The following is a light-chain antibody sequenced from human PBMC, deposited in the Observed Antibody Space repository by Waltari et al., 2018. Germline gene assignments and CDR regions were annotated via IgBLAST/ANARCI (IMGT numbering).Light chain of an antibody. CDR3: QTGGHGTWV. CDR1: SGHITNV. J-gene: IGLJ3*02. CDR2: GNSDGSH. V-gene: IGLV4-69*01. Sequence: QLELTQSPSASASLGASVKLTCTLSSGHITNVVAWHQQQPQKGPRYLMTGNSDGSHSRGDGLPDRFSGSSSGAERYLTIASLQSEDEADYYCQTGGHGTWVFGGGTKLTVL.